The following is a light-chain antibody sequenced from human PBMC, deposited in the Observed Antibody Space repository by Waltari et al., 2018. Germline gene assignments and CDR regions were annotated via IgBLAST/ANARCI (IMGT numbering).Light chain of an antibody. J-gene: IGLJ3*02. Sequence: SYVLTQPPSVSVAPGKTARIPCGGNHLGSRSAHWHQQKPGQAPVLVIYDDSDRPSGISERFSGSNSGNTATLTISRVEAGDEADYSCQVWDSSSDQGMFGGGTKLTVL. CDR2: DDS. CDR3: QVWDSSSDQGM. V-gene: IGLV3-21*04. CDR1: HLGSRS.